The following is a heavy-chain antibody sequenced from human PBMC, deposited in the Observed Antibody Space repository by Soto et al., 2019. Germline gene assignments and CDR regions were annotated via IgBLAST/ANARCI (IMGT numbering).Heavy chain of an antibody. Sequence: ASVKVSCKASGYTFTSYGISWVRQAPGQGLEWMGWISAYNGNTNYAQKLQGRVTMTTDTSTSTAYMELRSLRSDDTAVYYCARERWLWFGELLRYGKGMDVWGQGTTVTVSS. CDR3: ARERWLWFGELLRYGKGMDV. V-gene: IGHV1-18*01. CDR2: ISAYNGNT. CDR1: GYTFTSYG. J-gene: IGHJ6*02. D-gene: IGHD3-10*01.